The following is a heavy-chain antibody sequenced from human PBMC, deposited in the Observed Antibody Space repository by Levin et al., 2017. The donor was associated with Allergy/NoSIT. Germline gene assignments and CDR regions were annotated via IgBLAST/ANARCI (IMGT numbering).Heavy chain of an antibody. CDR1: GFTVSSNY. CDR3: ARVPRRGSGYYLDY. Sequence: PGGSLRLSCAASGFTVSSNYMSWVRRAPGKGLEWVSILYSGGSAYFADSVKGRFTISRDNSKNTVFLQMSSLRAEDTAVYYCARVPRRGSGYYLDYWGQGTLVTFSS. D-gene: IGHD3-3*01. CDR2: LYSGGSA. V-gene: IGHV3-53*01. J-gene: IGHJ4*02.